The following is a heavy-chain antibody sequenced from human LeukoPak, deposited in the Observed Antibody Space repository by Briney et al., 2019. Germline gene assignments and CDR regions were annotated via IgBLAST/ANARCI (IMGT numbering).Heavy chain of an antibody. V-gene: IGHV4-61*05. CDR2: IYTSGST. CDR1: GGSISSSSYY. Sequence: SETLSLTCTVSGGSISSSSYYWGWIRQPPGKGLEWIGRIYTSGSTNYNPSLKSRVTISVDTSKNQFSLKLSSVTAADTAVYYCARANYYDSSGYRTKYYFDYWGQGTLVTVSS. CDR3: ARANYYDSSGYRTKYYFDY. J-gene: IGHJ4*02. D-gene: IGHD3-22*01.